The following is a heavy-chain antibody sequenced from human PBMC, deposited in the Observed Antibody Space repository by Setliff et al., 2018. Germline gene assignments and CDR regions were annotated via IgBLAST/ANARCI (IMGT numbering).Heavy chain of an antibody. CDR3: ARSPPTVVVTAIQAIFDY. J-gene: IGHJ4*02. CDR2: ISAYNGNA. V-gene: IGHV1-18*01. Sequence: SVKVSCKASGYTFTSYGISWVRQAPGQGLEWMGWISAYNGNANYAQKLQGRLTMTTDTSTSTAYMELRSLRSDDTAVYYCARSPPTVVVTAIQAIFDYWGQGTLVTVSS. CDR1: GYTFTSYG. D-gene: IGHD2-21*02.